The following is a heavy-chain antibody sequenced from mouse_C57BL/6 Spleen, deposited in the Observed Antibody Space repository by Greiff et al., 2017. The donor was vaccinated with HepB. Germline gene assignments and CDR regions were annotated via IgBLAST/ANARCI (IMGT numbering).Heavy chain of an antibody. CDR1: GFTFSDYG. CDR2: ISSGSSTI. V-gene: IGHV5-17*01. D-gene: IGHD2-3*01. Sequence: EVQVVESGGGLVKPGGSLKLSCAASGFTFSDYGMHWVRQAPEKGLEWVAYISSGSSTIYYADTVKGRFTISRDNAKNTLFLQMTSLRSEDTAMYYCAKIYDGYSRFAYWGQGTLVTVSA. J-gene: IGHJ3*01. CDR3: AKIYDGYSRFAY.